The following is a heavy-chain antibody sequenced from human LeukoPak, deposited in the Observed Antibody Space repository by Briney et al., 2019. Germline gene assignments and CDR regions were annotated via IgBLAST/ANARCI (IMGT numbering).Heavy chain of an antibody. CDR3: ATRGIPGGIAAAGTPSDY. Sequence: ASVKVSCKVSGYTLTELSMHWVRQAPGKGLEWMGGFDPEDGETIYAQKFQGRVTMTEDTSTDTAYMELSSLRSEDTAVYYCATRGIPGGIAAAGTPSDYWGQGTLVTVSS. CDR1: GYTLTELS. J-gene: IGHJ4*02. V-gene: IGHV1-24*01. D-gene: IGHD6-13*01. CDR2: FDPEDGET.